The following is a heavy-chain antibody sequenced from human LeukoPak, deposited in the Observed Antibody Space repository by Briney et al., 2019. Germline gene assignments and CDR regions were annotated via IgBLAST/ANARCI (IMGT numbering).Heavy chain of an antibody. CDR3: ARVGSWSDYNYYYYGMDV. V-gene: IGHV1-69*04. J-gene: IGHJ6*02. Sequence: SVKVSCKASGGTFSSYAISWVRQAPGQGLEWMGRIIPILGIANYAQKFQGRVTITADKSTSTAYMELSSLRSEDTAVYYCARVGSWSDYNYYYYGMDVWGQGTTVTVSS. D-gene: IGHD6-13*01. CDR1: GGTFSSYA. CDR2: IIPILGIA.